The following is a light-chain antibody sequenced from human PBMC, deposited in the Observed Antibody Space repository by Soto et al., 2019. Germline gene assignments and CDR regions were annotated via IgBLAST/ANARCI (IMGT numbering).Light chain of an antibody. CDR3: QQRSNWPST. J-gene: IGKJ4*01. CDR1: QSVSSY. CDR2: DAS. V-gene: IGKV3-11*01. Sequence: EIVLTQSPATLSLSPGARATLSCRASQSVSSYLAWYQQKPGQAPRLLIYDASNRAAGIPARFSGSGSGTDFTLTITSLEPEDFAGYYCQQRSNWPSTFGGGTKVEIK.